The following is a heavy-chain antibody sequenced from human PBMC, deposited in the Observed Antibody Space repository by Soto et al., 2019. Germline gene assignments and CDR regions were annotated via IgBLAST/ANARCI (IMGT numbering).Heavy chain of an antibody. D-gene: IGHD2-21*01. V-gene: IGHV3-23*05. J-gene: IGHJ4*02. CDR1: GFTFSSYA. Sequence: GGSLRLSCAASGFTFSSYAMSWVRQAPGKGLEWVSGIYGSGRGIEYADSVKGRFTISRDNSKNTVYLQMTDLRADDTAVYYCAKDAVYNDGLWLMDHWGQGTQVTVSS. CDR3: AKDAVYNDGLWLMDH. CDR2: IYGSGRGI.